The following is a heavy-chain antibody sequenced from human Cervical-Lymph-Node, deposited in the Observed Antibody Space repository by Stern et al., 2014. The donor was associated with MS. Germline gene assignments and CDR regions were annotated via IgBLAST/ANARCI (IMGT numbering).Heavy chain of an antibody. CDR3: AAGYCTSASCYTGRNFGY. CDR2: IYNSGSS. V-gene: IGHV4-31*03. CDR1: GGSISSGGYY. J-gene: IGHJ4*02. Sequence: QVQLQESGPGLVKPSQTLSLTCTVSGGSISSGGYYWSWIRQYPGKGLEWIGYIYNSGSSYYNPSLKSRVIISGDTSKNQVSLNLTSVTAADSAVYYCAAGYCTSASCYTGRNFGYWGQGTLVTVSS. D-gene: IGHD2-2*02.